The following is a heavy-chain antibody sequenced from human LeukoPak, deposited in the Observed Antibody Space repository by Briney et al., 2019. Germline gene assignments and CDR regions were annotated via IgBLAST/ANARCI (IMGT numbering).Heavy chain of an antibody. D-gene: IGHD6-19*01. CDR3: ARSSGWYFDY. CDR1: GGSISSYY. V-gene: IGHV4-59*01. J-gene: IGHJ4*02. CDR2: IYYSGST. Sequence: SETLSLTCTVSGGSISSYYWSWIRQPPGKGLEWIGYIYYSGSTNCNPSLKSRVTISVDTSKNQFSLKLSSVTAADTAVYYCARSSGWYFDYWGQGTLVTVSP.